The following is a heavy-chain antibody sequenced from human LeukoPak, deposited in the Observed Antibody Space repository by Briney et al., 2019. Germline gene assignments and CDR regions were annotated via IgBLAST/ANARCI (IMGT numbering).Heavy chain of an antibody. CDR3: RMATIPRSLDY. J-gene: IGHJ4*02. V-gene: IGHV4-34*01. Sequence: SETLSLTCTVSGGSISSYYWSWIRQPPGKGLEWIGEINHSGSTNYNPSLKSRVTISVDTSKNQFSLKLSSVTAADTAVYYCRMATIPRSLDYWGQGTLVTVSS. CDR2: INHSGST. CDR1: GGSISSYY. D-gene: IGHD5-24*01.